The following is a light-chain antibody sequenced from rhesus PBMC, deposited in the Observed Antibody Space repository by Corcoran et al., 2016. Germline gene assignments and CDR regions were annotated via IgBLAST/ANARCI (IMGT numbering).Light chain of an antibody. CDR1: QGISNW. Sequence: DIQMTQSPSSLSASVGDRVTITCRASQGISNWLAWYQQKPGKAPKLLIYRASNLVTGVPSRFSGSGSGTDFTLTISSMQPEDIATYYCQQHNNSPRTFGQGTKVEIK. V-gene: IGKV1-69*01. CDR2: RAS. CDR3: QQHNNSPRT. J-gene: IGKJ1*01.